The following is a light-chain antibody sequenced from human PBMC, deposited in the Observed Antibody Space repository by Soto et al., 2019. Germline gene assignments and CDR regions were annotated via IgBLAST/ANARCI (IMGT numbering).Light chain of an antibody. Sequence: DIQMTQSPSFVSASVGARVTITCRASQGISSWLAWYQHKPGRAPKLLIHAASSLESRVPSRFSGSGSGTDFTLIISSLQPEDFATYYCQQTTSFPLTFGGGTKVEIK. V-gene: IGKV1-12*01. CDR2: AAS. J-gene: IGKJ4*01. CDR3: QQTTSFPLT. CDR1: QGISSW.